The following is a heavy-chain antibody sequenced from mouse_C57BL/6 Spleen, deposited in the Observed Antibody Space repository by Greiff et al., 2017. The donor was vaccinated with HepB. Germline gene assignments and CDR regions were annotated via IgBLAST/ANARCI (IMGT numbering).Heavy chain of an antibody. V-gene: IGHV1-76*01. CDR3: ARGTTVVAKGWYFDV. CDR2: IYPGSGNT. CDR1: GYTFTDYY. Sequence: VQLQQSGAELVRPGASVKLSCKASGYTFTDYYINWVKQRPGQGLEWIARIYPGSGNTYYNEKFKGKATLTAEKSSSTAYMQLSSLTSEESAVYFCARGTTVVAKGWYFDVWGTGTTVTVSS. J-gene: IGHJ1*03. D-gene: IGHD1-1*01.